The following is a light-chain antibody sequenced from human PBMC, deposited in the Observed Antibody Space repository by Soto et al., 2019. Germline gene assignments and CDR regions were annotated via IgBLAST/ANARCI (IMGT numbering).Light chain of an antibody. J-gene: IGKJ5*01. V-gene: IGKV3-11*01. CDR3: QHRRVWPVS. CDR1: QSFSTY. CDR2: DVS. Sequence: DIVLTQSPATLSLSPGERATLSCRASQSFSTYLAWYQQKSGQAPRLLIYDVSNRATGIPARFSGSGSGTDFTLTITSLEPEDFAVYYCQHRRVWPVSFGQGTRLEIK.